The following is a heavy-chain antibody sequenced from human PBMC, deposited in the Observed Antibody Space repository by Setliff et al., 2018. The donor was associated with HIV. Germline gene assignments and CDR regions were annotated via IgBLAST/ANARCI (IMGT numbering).Heavy chain of an antibody. J-gene: IGHJ3*02. CDR2: IHNSGNT. V-gene: IGHV4-59*11. CDR1: GGSISSHF. D-gene: IGHD2-15*01. CDR3: GRNPCSGGSCPDAFDI. Sequence: SETLSLTCTVSGGSISSHFWTWIRQPPGKGLEWIGYIHNSGNTKYNPSLKSRVIISVDTSKNQFSLKLSSVTAADTAVYYCGRNPCSGGSCPDAFDIWGQGTMVT.